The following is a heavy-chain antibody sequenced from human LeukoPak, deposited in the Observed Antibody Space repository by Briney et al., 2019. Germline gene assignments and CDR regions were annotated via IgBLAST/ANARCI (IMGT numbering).Heavy chain of an antibody. V-gene: IGHV3-9*01. CDR1: GFRLGDYA. J-gene: IGHJ5*02. Sequence: GGSLRLSCAASGFRLGDYAMHWVRQAPGKGLEWVSGITWNSGDIGYAESVKGRFTVSRDNAKNSLHLQMNSLTYDDTALYHCTRDISGGYFNWFDPWGQGTLVFVSS. D-gene: IGHD2-15*01. CDR2: ITWNSGDI. CDR3: TRDISGGYFNWFDP.